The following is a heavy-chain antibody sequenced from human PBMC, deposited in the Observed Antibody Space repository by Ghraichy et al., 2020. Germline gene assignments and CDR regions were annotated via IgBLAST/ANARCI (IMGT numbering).Heavy chain of an antibody. V-gene: IGHV4-61*02. J-gene: IGHJ5*02. Sequence: SETLSLTCTVSGGSISSGSYYWSWIRQPAGKGLEWIGRIYTSGSTNYNPSLKSRVTISVDTSKNQFSLKLSSVTAADTAVYYCARVLVPAAGGGWFDPWGQGTLVTVSS. CDR2: IYTSGST. CDR1: GGSISSGSYY. CDR3: ARVLVPAAGGGWFDP. D-gene: IGHD2-2*01.